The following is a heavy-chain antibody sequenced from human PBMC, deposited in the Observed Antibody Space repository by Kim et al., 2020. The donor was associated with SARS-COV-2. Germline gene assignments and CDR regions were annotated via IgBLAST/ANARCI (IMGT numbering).Heavy chain of an antibody. CDR1: GGSISSYY. D-gene: IGHD3-10*01. J-gene: IGHJ5*02. CDR2: IYYSGST. CDR3: ARDFSYPRNSLLWFGDGGWFDP. Sequence: SETLSLTCTVSGGSISSYYWSWIRQPPGKGLEWIGYIYYSGSTNYNPSLKSRVTISVDTSKNQFSLKLSSVTAADTAVYYCARDFSYPRNSLLWFGDGGWFDPWGQGTLVTVSS. V-gene: IGHV4-59*13.